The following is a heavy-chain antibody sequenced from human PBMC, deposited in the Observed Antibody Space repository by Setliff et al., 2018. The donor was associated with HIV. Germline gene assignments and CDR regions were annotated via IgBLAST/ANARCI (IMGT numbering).Heavy chain of an antibody. V-gene: IGHV1-24*01. CDR2: FDPEDGET. CDR3: STDPGYSSTWYSESFQH. D-gene: IGHD6-13*01. J-gene: IGHJ1*01. Sequence: ASVKVSCKISGYTLTELSIHLVRQAPGKGLEWMANFDPEDGETFYAQKFQGRLTMTEDTSTATAYMELSRLRSDDTAMYYCSTDPGYSSTWYSESFQHWGQGTVVTVSS. CDR1: GYTLTELS.